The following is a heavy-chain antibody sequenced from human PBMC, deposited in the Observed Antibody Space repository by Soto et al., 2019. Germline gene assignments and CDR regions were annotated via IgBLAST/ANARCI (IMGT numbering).Heavy chain of an antibody. V-gene: IGHV4-39*01. Sequence: ETLSLTCTVSGGSISSSSYYWGWIRQPPGKGLEWIGSIYYSGSTYYNPSLKSRVTISVDTSKNQFSLKLSSVTAADTAVYYCARLNHEVHDYIWGSYSEDSGAFDIWGQGTMVTVSS. D-gene: IGHD3-16*01. CDR3: ARLNHEVHDYIWGSYSEDSGAFDI. J-gene: IGHJ3*02. CDR1: GGSISSSSYY. CDR2: IYYSGST.